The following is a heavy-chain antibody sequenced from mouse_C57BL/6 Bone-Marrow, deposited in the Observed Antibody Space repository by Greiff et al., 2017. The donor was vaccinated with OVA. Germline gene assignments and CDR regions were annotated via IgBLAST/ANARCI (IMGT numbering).Heavy chain of an antibody. CDR1: GYSFTGYY. CDR3: ARNSAMDY. Sequence: EVQLQQSGPELVKPGASVKISCKASGYSFTGYYMNWVKQSPEKSLEWIGEINPSTGGTTYNQKFKAKATLTVDKSSSTAYMQLKSLTSEDSTVYYCARNSAMDYWGQGTSVTVSS. V-gene: IGHV1-42*01. J-gene: IGHJ4*01. CDR2: INPSTGGT.